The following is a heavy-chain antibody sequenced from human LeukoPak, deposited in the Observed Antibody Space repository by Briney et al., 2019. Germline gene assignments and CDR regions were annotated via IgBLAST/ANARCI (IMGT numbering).Heavy chain of an antibody. V-gene: IGHV3-11*01. J-gene: IGHJ4*02. CDR1: GFTFSDYY. CDR3: ARRYSGSYHGPFDY. CDR2: ISGRGSTI. D-gene: IGHD1-26*01. Sequence: PGGSLRLSCAASGFTFSDYYMTWIRQTPGKGLEWVARISGRGSTIFYADSVKGRFTISRDNSKNTLYLQMNSLRAEDTAVYYCARRYSGSYHGPFDYWGQGTLVTVSS.